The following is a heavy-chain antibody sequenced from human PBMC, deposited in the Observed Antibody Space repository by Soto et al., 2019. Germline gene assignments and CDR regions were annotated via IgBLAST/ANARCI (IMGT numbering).Heavy chain of an antibody. V-gene: IGHV1-8*01. CDR3: ARMASFGSLNWFDP. CDR2: MNPGSGDT. J-gene: IGHJ5*01. Sequence: GASVKVSCKASGYTFTKNDVTWVRQATGQGLEWMGWMNPGSGDTGYAQKFQGRVNMTRDISIATAYMELSSLRSEDTAIYYCARMASFGSLNWFDPWGQGTLVTVS. D-gene: IGHD5-18*01. CDR1: GYTFTKND.